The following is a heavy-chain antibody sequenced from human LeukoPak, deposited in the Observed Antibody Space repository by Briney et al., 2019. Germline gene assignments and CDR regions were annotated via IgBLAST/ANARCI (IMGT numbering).Heavy chain of an antibody. CDR3: AREDGYCSGGSCYTWYYMDV. Sequence: PGRSLRLSCAASGFTLNMYSMSWVRQAPGKGLEWVSYVSSSSSLIYYSDSVRGRFTISRDSATNSVSLQMNSLRVEDTAVYYCAREDGYCSGGSCYTWYYMDVWGKGTTVTVSS. V-gene: IGHV3-48*01. CDR2: VSSSSSLI. J-gene: IGHJ6*03. D-gene: IGHD2-15*01. CDR1: GFTLNMYS.